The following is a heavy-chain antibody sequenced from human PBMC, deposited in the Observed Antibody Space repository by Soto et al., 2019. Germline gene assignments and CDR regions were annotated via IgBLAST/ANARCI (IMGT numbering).Heavy chain of an antibody. CDR3: ARVAPSRGLQLDY. V-gene: IGHV3-33*01. Sequence: GGSLRLSCAASGFTFSSYGMHWVRQAPGKGLEWVAVIWYDGSNKYYADSVKGRFTISRDNSKNTLYLQMNSLRAEDTAVYYCARVAPSRGLQLDYWGQGTLVTVSS. J-gene: IGHJ4*02. CDR1: GFTFSSYG. D-gene: IGHD1-26*01. CDR2: IWYDGSNK.